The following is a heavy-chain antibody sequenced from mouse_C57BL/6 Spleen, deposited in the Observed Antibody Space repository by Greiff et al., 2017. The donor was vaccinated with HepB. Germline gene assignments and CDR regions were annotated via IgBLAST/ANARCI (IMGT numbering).Heavy chain of an antibody. D-gene: IGHD1-1*01. CDR3: EGYGSSYEDYYAMDY. J-gene: IGHJ4*01. CDR2: ISYDGSN. V-gene: IGHV3-6*01. CDR1: GYSITSGYY. Sequence: EVKLQESGPGLVKPSQSLSLTCSVTGYSITSGYYWNWIRQFPGNKLEWMGYISYDGSNNYNPSLKNRISITRDTSKNQVFLKLNSVTTEDTATYYCEGYGSSYEDYYAMDYWGQGTSVTVSS.